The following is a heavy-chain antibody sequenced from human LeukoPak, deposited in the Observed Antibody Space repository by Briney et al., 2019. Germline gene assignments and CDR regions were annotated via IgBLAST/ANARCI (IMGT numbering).Heavy chain of an antibody. CDR1: GGSISSGDYY. CDR3: ARGRGLFTAYYFDY. V-gene: IGHV4-30-4*01. Sequence: SQTLSLTCTVSGGSISSGDYYWSWIRQPPGKGLEWIGYIYYSGSTYYNPSLKSRVTISVDTSKNQFSLKLSSVTAADTAVYYCARGRGLFTAYYFDYWGQGTPVTVSS. CDR2: IYYSGST. D-gene: IGHD3-22*01. J-gene: IGHJ4*02.